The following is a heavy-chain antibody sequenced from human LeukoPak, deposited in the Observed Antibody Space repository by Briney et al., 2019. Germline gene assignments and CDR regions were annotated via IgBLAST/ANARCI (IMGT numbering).Heavy chain of an antibody. J-gene: IGHJ6*03. V-gene: IGHV1-8*01. CDR3: ARDDGYSGYDSKGYYYYMDV. Sequence: ASVKVSCKASGYTFTSYDINWVRQATGQGLEWMGWMNPNSGNTGYAQKFQGRVTMTRNTSISTAYMELSSLRSEDTAVYYCARDDGYSGYDSKGYYYYMDVWGKGTTVTISS. CDR1: GYTFTSYD. D-gene: IGHD5-12*01. CDR2: MNPNSGNT.